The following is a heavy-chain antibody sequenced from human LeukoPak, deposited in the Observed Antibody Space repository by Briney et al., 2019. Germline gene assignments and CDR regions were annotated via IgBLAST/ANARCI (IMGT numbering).Heavy chain of an antibody. CDR2: VSGSGDTT. CDR3: ANGARLATYFDC. D-gene: IGHD3-3*02. Sequence: PGGSLRLSCAASGFTFRNSAMTWVRQAPGRGLEWVSTVSGSGDTTYYADSVKGRFTISRDNSKNTLYLQMNSLRAEDTAIYYCANGARLATYFDCWGQGTLVTVYS. V-gene: IGHV3-23*01. J-gene: IGHJ4*02. CDR1: GFTFRNSA.